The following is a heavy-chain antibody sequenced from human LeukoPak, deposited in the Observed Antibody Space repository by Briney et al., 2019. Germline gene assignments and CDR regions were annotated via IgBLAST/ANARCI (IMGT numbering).Heavy chain of an antibody. CDR2: INPNTGGT. Sequence: ASVKVSCKASGYTFTGYYVHWVRQAPGQGLEWMGWINPNTGGTNYAQKFQGRVTMTKDTSTNAAYMELNKLTSDDTAVYYCARDGMYYYDSSGYYYYWGQGTLVTVSS. V-gene: IGHV1-2*02. J-gene: IGHJ4*02. CDR1: GYTFTGYY. CDR3: ARDGMYYYDSSGYYYY. D-gene: IGHD3-22*01.